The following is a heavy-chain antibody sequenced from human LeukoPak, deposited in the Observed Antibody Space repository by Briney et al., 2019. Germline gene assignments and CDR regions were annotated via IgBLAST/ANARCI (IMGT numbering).Heavy chain of an antibody. Sequence: PSETLSLTCTVSGGSISSYYWSWIRQPPGKGLEWIGYIYYSGSTNYNPSLKSRVTISVDTSKNEFSLKLTSVTAADTAVYYCARLGYNDYVARYFDLWGRGTLVTVSS. CDR3: ARLGYNDYVARYFDL. V-gene: IGHV4-59*08. D-gene: IGHD5-24*01. J-gene: IGHJ2*01. CDR1: GGSISSYY. CDR2: IYYSGST.